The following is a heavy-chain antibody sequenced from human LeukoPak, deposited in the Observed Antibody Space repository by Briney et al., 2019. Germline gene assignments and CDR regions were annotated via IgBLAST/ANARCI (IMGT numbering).Heavy chain of an antibody. Sequence: ASVKVSCKASGYTFTGYYMHWVRQAPGQGLEWMGIINPSGGSTSYAQKFQGRVTMTRDTSTSTVYMELSSLRSEDTAVYYCARGSDVVVVAATVPFDYWGQGTLVTVSS. V-gene: IGHV1-46*01. CDR2: INPSGGST. D-gene: IGHD2-15*01. J-gene: IGHJ4*02. CDR3: ARGSDVVVVAATVPFDY. CDR1: GYTFTGYY.